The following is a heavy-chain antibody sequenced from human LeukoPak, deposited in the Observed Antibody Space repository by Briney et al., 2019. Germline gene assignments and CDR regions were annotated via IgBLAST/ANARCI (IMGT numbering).Heavy chain of an antibody. D-gene: IGHD4-4*01. V-gene: IGHV3-23*01. CDR3: AKGVVYSGNSDYFEH. CDR1: GFTFTNFA. CDR2: ISASGSGS. J-gene: IGHJ4*02. Sequence: GGSLRLSCAASGFTFTNFAVGWGRQAPGEGLEWVSFISASGSGSYYADSVKGRFTISRDNSKNTLYLQMTSLRADDTAIYYCAKGVVYSGNSDYFEHWGQGTLVTVSS.